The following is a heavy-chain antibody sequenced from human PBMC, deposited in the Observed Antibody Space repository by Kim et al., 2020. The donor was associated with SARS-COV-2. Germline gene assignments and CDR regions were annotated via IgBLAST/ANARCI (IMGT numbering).Heavy chain of an antibody. J-gene: IGHJ4*02. CDR3: AKERRKYCSGGSCHLEY. Sequence: GKGRFTISRDNSKNPLYRQMNNLRAEDTAVYYCAKERRKYCSGGSCHLEYWGQGTLVTVSS. V-gene: IGHV3-33*06. D-gene: IGHD2-15*01.